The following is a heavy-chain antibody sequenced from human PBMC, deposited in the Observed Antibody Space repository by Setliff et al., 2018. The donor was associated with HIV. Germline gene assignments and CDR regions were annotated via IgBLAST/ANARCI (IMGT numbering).Heavy chain of an antibody. CDR2: SNSDGSTT. J-gene: IGHJ4*02. CDR1: EFTFSSYW. CDR3: ARDSFSKGDY. V-gene: IGHV3-74*01. D-gene: IGHD4-4*01. Sequence: GGSLRLSCAASEFTFSSYWMHWVRQAPGKGLVWVSRSNSDGSTTTYADSVKGRFTISRDNAKNTLYLQMHSLRVEDTAFYYCARDSFSKGDYWGRGTLVTVSS.